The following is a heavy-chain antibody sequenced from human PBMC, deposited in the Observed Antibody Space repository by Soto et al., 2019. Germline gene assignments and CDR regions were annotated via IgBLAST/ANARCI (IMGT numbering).Heavy chain of an antibody. V-gene: IGHV4-39*01. Sequence: QLQLQESGPGLVKPSETLSLTCSVSGGSISSSSYYWGWIRQPPGKGLEWIGSIYYSGSIYYNPSLKSRVTISVATSKNQVSLKLSSVTAAETAVYYCARQSSGWYNWFDPWGQGTLVTVSS. CDR1: GGSISSSSYY. CDR3: ARQSSGWYNWFDP. J-gene: IGHJ5*02. CDR2: IYYSGSI. D-gene: IGHD6-19*01.